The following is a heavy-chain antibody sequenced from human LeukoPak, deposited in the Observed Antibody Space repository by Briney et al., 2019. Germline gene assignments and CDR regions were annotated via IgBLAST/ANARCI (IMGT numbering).Heavy chain of an antibody. J-gene: IGHJ5*02. Sequence: ASVKVSCKASGYTFTGYYMHWVRQAPGQGLEWMGWINPNSGGTNYAQKFQGRVTMTRDTSISTAYMELSRLRSDDTAVYYCAREGGFDSSGHYSNWFDPWGQGTLVTVSS. CDR1: GYTFTGYY. V-gene: IGHV1-2*02. CDR2: INPNSGGT. CDR3: AREGGFDSSGHYSNWFDP. D-gene: IGHD3-22*01.